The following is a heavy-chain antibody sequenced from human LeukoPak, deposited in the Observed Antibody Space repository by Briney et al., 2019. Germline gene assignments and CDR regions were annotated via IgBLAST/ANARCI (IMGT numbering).Heavy chain of an antibody. CDR2: IWYDGSNK. Sequence: PGGSLRLSCAASGFTFSTYAMHWVRQAPGKGLEWVAVIWYDGSNKYYADSVKGRFTISRDNSKNTLYLQMNSLRAEDTAVFYCARGTFCGGGDCYFFDFWGQGTLVTVSS. CDR1: GFTFSTYA. J-gene: IGHJ4*02. D-gene: IGHD2-21*02. CDR3: ARGTFCGGGDCYFFDF. V-gene: IGHV3-33*01.